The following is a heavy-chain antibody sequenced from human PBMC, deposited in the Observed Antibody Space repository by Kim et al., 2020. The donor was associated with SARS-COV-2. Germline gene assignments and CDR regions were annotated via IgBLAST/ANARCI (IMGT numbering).Heavy chain of an antibody. CDR3: ARERDYYDSSGYKAFDI. V-gene: IGHV4-31*03. Sequence: SETLSLTCTVSGDSISSGDHYWSWIRQHPGRGLEWIGYIYHSGSTYYNPSLKSRVTISVDTSKNQFSLKLSSVTAADTAVYYCARERDYYDSSGYKAFDIWGQGTMVTVSS. CDR1: GDSISSGDHY. J-gene: IGHJ3*02. D-gene: IGHD3-22*01. CDR2: IYHSGST.